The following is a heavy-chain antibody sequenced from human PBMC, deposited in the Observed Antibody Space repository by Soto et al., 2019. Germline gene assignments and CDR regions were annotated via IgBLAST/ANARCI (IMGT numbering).Heavy chain of an antibody. CDR3: ARPYYYILTGYVY. CDR2: ISYDGSNK. J-gene: IGHJ4*02. D-gene: IGHD3-9*01. Sequence: QVQLVESGGGVVQPGRSLRLSCAASGFTFSSYAMHWVRQAPGKGLEWVAVISYDGSNKYYADSVKGRFTISRDNSKNTLYLQMNSLRAEDTAVYYCARPYYYILTGYVYWGQGTLVTVSS. V-gene: IGHV3-30-3*01. CDR1: GFTFSSYA.